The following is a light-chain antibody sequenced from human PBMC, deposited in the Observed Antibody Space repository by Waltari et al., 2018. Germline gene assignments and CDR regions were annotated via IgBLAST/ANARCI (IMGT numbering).Light chain of an antibody. Sequence: QSVLTLPPSVSAAPGQKVTISCSGSSSNIGNYFVSWYHQLPGTTPKLLIYDDIKRPSGIPDRFSASKSGTSATLDIAGLQIGDEADYYCATWDNSLTAVVFGGGTKLTVL. CDR3: ATWDNSLTAVV. J-gene: IGLJ3*02. CDR1: SSNIGNYF. V-gene: IGLV1-51*01. CDR2: DDI.